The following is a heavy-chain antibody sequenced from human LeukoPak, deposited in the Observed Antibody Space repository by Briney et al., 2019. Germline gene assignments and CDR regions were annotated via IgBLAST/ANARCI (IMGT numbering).Heavy chain of an antibody. CDR3: ARTDRTYYDFWSGYYTGNWFDP. V-gene: IGHV1-18*01. D-gene: IGHD3-3*01. J-gene: IGHJ5*02. CDR1: GGTFSSYG. CDR2: ISAYNGNI. Sequence: ASVKVSCKASGGTFSSYGISWVRQAPGQGLEWMGWISAYNGNINYAQKLQGRVTMTTDTSTSTAYMELRSLRSDDTAVYYCARTDRTYYDFWSGYYTGNWFDPWGQGTLVTVSS.